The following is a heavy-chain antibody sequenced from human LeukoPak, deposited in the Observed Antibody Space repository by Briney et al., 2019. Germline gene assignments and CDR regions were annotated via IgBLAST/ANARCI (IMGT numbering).Heavy chain of an antibody. CDR1: GFTVSSNY. J-gene: IGHJ4*02. Sequence: SGGSLRLSCAASGFTVSSNYMSWVRQAPGKGLEWVSVIYSGGSTYYADSVKGRFTISRDNSKNTLYLQMNSLRAEDTAVYYCARAQANWATYYFDYWGQGTLVTVSS. V-gene: IGHV3-66*01. CDR2: IYSGGST. CDR3: ARAQANWATYYFDY. D-gene: IGHD7-27*01.